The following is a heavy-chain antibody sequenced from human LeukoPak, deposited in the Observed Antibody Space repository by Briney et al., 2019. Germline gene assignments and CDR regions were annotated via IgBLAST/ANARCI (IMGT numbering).Heavy chain of an antibody. Sequence: SETLSLTCTVSGGSISRGYSYWTWVRQPAGKGLEWMGHIYTSGKIDYNPSLESRVTISVDTSKNQFSLRLNSVTAADTAVYYCARGHCRTNNCPHDSSWPFDPWGQGTLVTVSS. D-gene: IGHD6-13*01. CDR3: ARGHCRTNNCPHDSSWPFDP. V-gene: IGHV4-61*09. CDR2: IYTSGKI. J-gene: IGHJ5*02. CDR1: GGSISRGYSY.